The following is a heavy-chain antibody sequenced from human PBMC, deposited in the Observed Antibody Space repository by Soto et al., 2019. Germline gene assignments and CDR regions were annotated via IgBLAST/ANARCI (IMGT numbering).Heavy chain of an antibody. V-gene: IGHV4-61*01. D-gene: IGHD5-18*01. CDR3: ARARRGYSYGSYGMDV. CDR1: GGSVRSGSYY. Sequence: SETLSLTCTVSGGSVRSGSYYWSWIRQPPVKGLECIGYIYYSGSTNYNPSLKSRVTISVDTSKNQFSLKLSSVTAADTAVYYCARARRGYSYGSYGMDVWGQGTTVTVSS. J-gene: IGHJ6*02. CDR2: IYYSGST.